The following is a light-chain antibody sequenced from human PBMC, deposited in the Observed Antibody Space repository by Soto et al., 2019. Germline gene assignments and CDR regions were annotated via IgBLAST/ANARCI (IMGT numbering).Light chain of an antibody. CDR3: QQFGRSLYT. CDR1: QSVSRNY. CDR2: GAS. Sequence: EVVLTQSPGTLSLSPGDRATLSCRASQSVSRNYLAWYQQKPGQAPRLFIYGASNRATGIPDRFSVSGSGTDFTLTITRLEPEDFEVYYCQQFGRSLYTFGQGTKLEIK. J-gene: IGKJ2*01. V-gene: IGKV3-20*01.